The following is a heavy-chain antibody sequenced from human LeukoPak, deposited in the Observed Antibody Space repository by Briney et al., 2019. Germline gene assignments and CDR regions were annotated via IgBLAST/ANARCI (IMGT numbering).Heavy chain of an antibody. CDR3: ARVFGRYDFWSGYYSSRNWFDP. J-gene: IGHJ5*02. CDR2: INPNSGGT. Sequence: ASVKVSCKASGYTFTGYYMHWVRQAPGQGLEWMGWINPNSGGTNYAQKFQGRVTMTRDTSISTAYMELSRLRSDDTAVYYCARVFGRYDFWSGYYSSRNWFDPWGQGTLVTVSS. D-gene: IGHD3-3*01. CDR1: GYTFTGYY. V-gene: IGHV1-2*02.